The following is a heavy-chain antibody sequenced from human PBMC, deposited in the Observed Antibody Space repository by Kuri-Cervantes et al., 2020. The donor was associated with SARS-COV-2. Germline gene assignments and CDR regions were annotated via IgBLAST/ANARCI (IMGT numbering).Heavy chain of an antibody. J-gene: IGHJ6*02. Sequence: SVKVSCKASGGTFSSYGISWVRQAPGRGLEWMGGIIPIFGTANYAQKFQGRVTITADESSSTAYMELSSLRAEDTAVYYYARDEQLGHYYYYYGMDVWGQGTMVTVSS. CDR1: GGTFSSYG. CDR2: IIPIFGTA. V-gene: IGHV1-69*13. CDR3: ARDEQLGHYYYYYGMDV. D-gene: IGHD6-13*01.